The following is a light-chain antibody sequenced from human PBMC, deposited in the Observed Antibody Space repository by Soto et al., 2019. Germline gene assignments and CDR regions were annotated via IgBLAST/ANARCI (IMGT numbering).Light chain of an antibody. CDR2: AAS. CDR1: QGIDNH. J-gene: IGKJ4*01. V-gene: IGKV1-27*01. CDR3: QKWNVAPFT. Sequence: DIQMTQAQSSLSASVGDRVTITCRALQGIDNHLALYQQKPGKAPKLLLYAASTLQSGVPSRFTGSGSGTDFTLTIISLQPEDAANYYCQKWNVAPFTFGGGTKVEIK.